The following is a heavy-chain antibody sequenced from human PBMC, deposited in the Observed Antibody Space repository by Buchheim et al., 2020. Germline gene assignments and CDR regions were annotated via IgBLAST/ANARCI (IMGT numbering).Heavy chain of an antibody. V-gene: IGHV3-30-3*01. CDR2: ISYDGSNK. CDR1: GFTFSSYA. CDR3: ARDVNGYDCWSGYFKTYYYGMDV. J-gene: IGHJ6*02. D-gene: IGHD3-3*01. Sequence: QVQLVESGGGVVQPGRSLRLSCAASGFTFSSYAMHWVCQAPGKGLEWVAVISYDGSNKYYADSVKGRFTISRNNSKNTLYLQMNSLRAEDTAVYYCARDVNGYDCWSGYFKTYYYGMDVWGQGTT.